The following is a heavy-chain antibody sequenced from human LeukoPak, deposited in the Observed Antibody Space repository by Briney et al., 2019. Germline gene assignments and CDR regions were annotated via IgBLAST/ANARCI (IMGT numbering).Heavy chain of an antibody. V-gene: IGHV4-39*07. Sequence: SETLSLTCTVSGGSISSSSYYWGWIRQPPGKGLEWIGSIYYSGSTYYNPSLKSRVTISVDTSKNQFSLKLSSVTAADTAVYYCAREVVASPGVAFDYWGQGTLVTVSS. J-gene: IGHJ4*02. CDR2: IYYSGST. CDR3: AREVVASPGVAFDY. D-gene: IGHD2-15*01. CDR1: GGSISSSSYY.